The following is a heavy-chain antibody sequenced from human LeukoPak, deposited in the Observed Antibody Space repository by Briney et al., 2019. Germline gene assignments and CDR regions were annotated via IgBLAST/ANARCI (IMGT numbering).Heavy chain of an antibody. CDR3: ARGLHGDYGGY. CDR1: GFTVSSNY. V-gene: IGHV3-53*01. Sequence: GGSLRLSCAASGFTVSSNYMSWVRQAPGKGLEWVSVIYSGGNTYYADSVKGRFTISRDNSKNTLYLQMNSLRVEDTAVYYCARGLHGDYGGYWGQGTLVTVSS. D-gene: IGHD4-17*01. CDR2: IYSGGNT. J-gene: IGHJ4*02.